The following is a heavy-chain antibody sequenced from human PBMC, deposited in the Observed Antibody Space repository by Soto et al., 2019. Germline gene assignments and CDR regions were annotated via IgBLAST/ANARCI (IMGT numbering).Heavy chain of an antibody. D-gene: IGHD6-6*01. CDR1: GFTFSPYY. J-gene: IGHJ6*02. CDR3: ARVPTTYGAARHNYYYSAMDF. CDR2: TTQDGNEK. V-gene: IGHV3-7*01. Sequence: GGSLRLSCAASGFTFSPYYMSWVRQAPGKGLEWLAMTTQDGNEKYYVDSVKGRFTISRDNAKNSLYLQMNSLRVEDTAVYYCARVPTTYGAARHNYYYSAMDFWGQGTTVTVSS.